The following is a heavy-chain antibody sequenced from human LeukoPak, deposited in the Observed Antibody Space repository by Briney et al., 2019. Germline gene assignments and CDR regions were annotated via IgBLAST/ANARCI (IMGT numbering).Heavy chain of an antibody. CDR3: AREAGDSNPTYDY. CDR1: GYTFTGYY. CDR2: INPNSGGT. D-gene: IGHD4-17*01. J-gene: IGHJ4*02. V-gene: IGHV1-2*04. Sequence: ASVKVSCKAFGYTFTGYYMHWVRQAPGQGLEWMGWINPNSGGTNYAQKFQGWVTMTRDTSISTAYMELSRLRSDDTAVYYCAREAGDSNPTYDYWGQGTLVTVSS.